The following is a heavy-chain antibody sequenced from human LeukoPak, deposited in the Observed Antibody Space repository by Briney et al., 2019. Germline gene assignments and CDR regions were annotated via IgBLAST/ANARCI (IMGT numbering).Heavy chain of an antibody. D-gene: IGHD2-15*01. Sequence: GGSLRLSCAVSGFTFSSYSMNWVRQAPGKGLEWVSSISSSSSYIYYADSVKGRFTISRDNAKNSLYLQMNSLRPEDTAVYYCAKDWRRIVVVGPITRHGNYMDVWGKGTTVTISS. V-gene: IGHV3-21*01. CDR2: ISSSSSYI. J-gene: IGHJ6*03. CDR3: AKDWRRIVVVGPITRHGNYMDV. CDR1: GFTFSSYS.